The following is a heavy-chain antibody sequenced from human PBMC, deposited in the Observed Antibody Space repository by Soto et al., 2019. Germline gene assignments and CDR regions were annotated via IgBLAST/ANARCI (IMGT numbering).Heavy chain of an antibody. Sequence: QVQLVQSGAEVKKPGSSVKVSCKASGGIFSTYAISWLRQAPGQGLEWMGGIIPIFGTPNYAQRFQGRVTITAYESTSTAYMELSRLRSEDTAVYYCARDRDDYGSGNYYNRIDFWGQGTMGTVSS. D-gene: IGHD3-10*01. CDR2: IIPIFGTP. CDR1: GGIFSTYA. CDR3: ARDRDDYGSGNYYNRIDF. J-gene: IGHJ4*02. V-gene: IGHV1-69*01.